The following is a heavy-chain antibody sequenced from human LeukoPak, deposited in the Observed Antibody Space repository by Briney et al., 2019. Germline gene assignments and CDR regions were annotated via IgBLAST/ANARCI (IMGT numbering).Heavy chain of an antibody. Sequence: SETLSLTCTISGDSTNTYFWSWIRQPPGKGLEWIGYFYYTGTTNYNPSLKSRVTISVDTSKNQFSLKVNSVTAADTGVYYCASKSTDHGELRFDYWGQGTLVTVSS. J-gene: IGHJ4*02. CDR1: GDSTNTYF. CDR2: FYYTGTT. D-gene: IGHD4-17*01. V-gene: IGHV4-59*01. CDR3: ASKSTDHGELRFDY.